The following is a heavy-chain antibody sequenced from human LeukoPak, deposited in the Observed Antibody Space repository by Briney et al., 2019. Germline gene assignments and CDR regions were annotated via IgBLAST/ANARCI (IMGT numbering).Heavy chain of an antibody. CDR3: AREAIAARHTPHYYYYMDV. Sequence: ASVKVSCKASGYTFTSYDINWVRQATGQGLEWMGWMNPNSGNTGYAQKFQGRVTITRNTSISTAYMELSSLRSEDTAVYYCAREAIAARHTPHYYYYMDVWGKGTTVTVSS. D-gene: IGHD6-6*01. J-gene: IGHJ6*03. CDR1: GYTFTSYD. V-gene: IGHV1-8*03. CDR2: MNPNSGNT.